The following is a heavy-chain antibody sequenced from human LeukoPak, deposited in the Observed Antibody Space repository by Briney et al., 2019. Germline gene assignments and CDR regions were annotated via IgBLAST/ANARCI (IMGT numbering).Heavy chain of an antibody. CDR3: ARRLRSHWYFDL. V-gene: IGHV4-39*01. Sequence: SETLSLTCTVSGGSISSGSYYWSWIRQPAGKGLEWIGSIYYSGSTYYNPSLKSRVTISVDTSKNQFSLKLSSVTAADTAVYYCARRLRSHWYFDLWGRGTLVTVSS. CDR1: GGSISSGSYY. J-gene: IGHJ2*01. CDR2: IYYSGST. D-gene: IGHD2-8*01.